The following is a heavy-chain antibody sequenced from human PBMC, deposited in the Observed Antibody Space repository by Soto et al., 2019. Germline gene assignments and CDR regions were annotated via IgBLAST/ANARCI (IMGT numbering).Heavy chain of an antibody. J-gene: IGHJ4*02. Sequence: GGSLRLSCAASGFTFSTSWMDWVRQTPGKGLEWVANINPDGSAKNYVDPVKGRFTISRDNAKNSLFLQMSSLTAEDSGLYFCSRYLDFWGQGTLVTVSS. CDR1: GFTFSTSW. V-gene: IGHV3-7*01. CDR2: INPDGSAK. CDR3: SRYLDF.